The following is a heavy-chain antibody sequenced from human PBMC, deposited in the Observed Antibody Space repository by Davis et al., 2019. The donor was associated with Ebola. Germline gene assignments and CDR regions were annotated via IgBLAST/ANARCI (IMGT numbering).Heavy chain of an antibody. CDR3: ARQADYYDSSGYPCFDY. V-gene: IGHV5-10-1*04. J-gene: IGHJ4*02. CDR1: GYSFTSYW. Sequence: GESLKISCKGSGYSFTSYWISWVRQMPGKGLEWMGRIDPSDSYTNYSPSFQGQVTISADKSISTAYLQWSSLKASDTAMYYCARQADYYDSSGYPCFDYWGQGTLVTVSS. CDR2: IDPSDSYT. D-gene: IGHD3-22*01.